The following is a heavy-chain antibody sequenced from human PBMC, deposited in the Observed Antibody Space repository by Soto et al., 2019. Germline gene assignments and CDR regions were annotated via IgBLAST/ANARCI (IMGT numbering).Heavy chain of an antibody. CDR2: IYYSGST. Sequence: SETLSLTCTVSGGSISSYYWSWIRQPPGKGLEWIGYIYYSGSTNYNPSLKSRVTISVDTSKNQFSLKLSSVTAADTAVYYCARLTHPRMAADAFDIWGQGTMVTVSS. J-gene: IGHJ3*02. CDR3: ARLTHPRMAADAFDI. CDR1: GGSISSYY. V-gene: IGHV4-59*08.